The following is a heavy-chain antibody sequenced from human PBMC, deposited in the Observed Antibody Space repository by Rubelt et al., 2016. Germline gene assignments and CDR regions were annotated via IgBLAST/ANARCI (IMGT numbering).Heavy chain of an antibody. CDR3: ARIDCSSTSCYFVDP. V-gene: IGHV4-59*12. Sequence: QVQLQESGPGLVKPSETLSLTCSVSGDSISTYFWSWIRQPPGKGLEWIGYIYYTGSTNYNSSLKSRVPITVDKSKNQLSLKMSSVTAADTAVYYCARIDCSSTSCYFVDPWGQGTLVTVSS. J-gene: IGHJ5*02. CDR2: IYYTGST. D-gene: IGHD2-2*01. CDR1: GDSISTYF.